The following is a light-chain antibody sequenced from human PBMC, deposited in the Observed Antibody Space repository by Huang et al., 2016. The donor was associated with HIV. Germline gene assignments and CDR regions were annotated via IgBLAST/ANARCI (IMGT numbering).Light chain of an antibody. Sequence: EVVMTQSPATLSVSPGERATLSCRASQSVGSNLAWYQQRHGQAPRLLIYTTSPRDTGIPARFSGSGSGTGFTLTISNLQSEDFAVYYCQQYDNGYTFGQGTKLEIK. J-gene: IGKJ2*01. V-gene: IGKV3-15*01. CDR1: QSVGSN. CDR3: QQYDNGYT. CDR2: TTS.